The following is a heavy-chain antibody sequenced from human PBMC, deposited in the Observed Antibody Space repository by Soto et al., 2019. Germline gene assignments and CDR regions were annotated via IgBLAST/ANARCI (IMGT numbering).Heavy chain of an antibody. J-gene: IGHJ3*02. CDR1: GYTFTSYG. Sequence: EASVKVSCKASGYTFTSYGISWVRQAPGQGLEWMGWISAYNGNTNYAQKLQGRVTMTTDTSTSTAYMELRSLRSDDTAVYYCARGSTDIVVVVAANDAFDIWGQGTMVTVSS. CDR3: ARGSTDIVVVVAANDAFDI. CDR2: ISAYNGNT. D-gene: IGHD2-15*01. V-gene: IGHV1-18*01.